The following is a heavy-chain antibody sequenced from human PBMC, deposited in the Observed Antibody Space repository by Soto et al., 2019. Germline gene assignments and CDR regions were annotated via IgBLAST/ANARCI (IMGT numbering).Heavy chain of an antibody. Sequence: RASVKVSCKASGGTFSSYTISWVRQAPGQGLEWMGRIIPILGIANYARKFQGRVTITADKSTSTAYMELSSLRSEDTAVYYCARDLEAVAGRDFDYWGQGTLVTVSS. V-gene: IGHV1-69*04. CDR3: ARDLEAVAGRDFDY. CDR2: IIPILGIA. D-gene: IGHD6-19*01. CDR1: GGTFSSYT. J-gene: IGHJ4*02.